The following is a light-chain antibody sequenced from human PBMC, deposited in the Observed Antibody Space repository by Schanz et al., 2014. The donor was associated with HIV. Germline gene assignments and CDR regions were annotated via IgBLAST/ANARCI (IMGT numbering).Light chain of an antibody. J-gene: IGLJ3*02. CDR2: SNS. CDR1: SSNIGTNT. Sequence: QLVLTQPPSASGTPGQRVTISCSGSSSNIGTNTVHWYQQLPGTAPKLLIYSNSQRPSGVPDRFSGSKSGTSASLAISGLQSEDEADYYCTTWDDSLNGWVFGGGTKLTVL. CDR3: TTWDDSLNGWV. V-gene: IGLV1-44*01.